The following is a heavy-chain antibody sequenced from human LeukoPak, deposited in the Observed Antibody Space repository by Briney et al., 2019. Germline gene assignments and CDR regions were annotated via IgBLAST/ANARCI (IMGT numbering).Heavy chain of an antibody. V-gene: IGHV3-48*03. D-gene: IGHD1-26*01. CDR2: ISSSGSTI. Sequence: GGSLRLSCAASGFTFSSYEMNWVRQAPGKGLEWASYISSSGSTIYYADSVKGRFTISRDNAKNSLYLQMNSLRAEDTAVYYCAREAWGSYLRYFDYWGQGTLVTVSS. J-gene: IGHJ4*02. CDR3: AREAWGSYLRYFDY. CDR1: GFTFSSYE.